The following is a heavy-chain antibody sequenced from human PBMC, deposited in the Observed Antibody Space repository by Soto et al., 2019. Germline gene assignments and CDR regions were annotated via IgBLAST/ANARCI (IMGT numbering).Heavy chain of an antibody. D-gene: IGHD6-19*01. CDR1: GGSINSGRYY. CDR2: ISYSGST. V-gene: IGHV4-31*03. Sequence: QVQLQESGPGLVQPSQTLSLTCTVSGGSINSGRYYWTWIRQHPGKGLEWVGYISYSGSTPYNPSLKSRLSMSSDTSKNQCSLKLNSVTAADTAVYYCARANYGQWLDFWGQGTLVTVSS. CDR3: ARANYGQWLDF. J-gene: IGHJ4*02.